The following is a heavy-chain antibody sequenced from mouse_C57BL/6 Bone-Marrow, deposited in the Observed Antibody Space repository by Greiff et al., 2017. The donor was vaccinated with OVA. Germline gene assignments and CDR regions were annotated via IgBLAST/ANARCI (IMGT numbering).Heavy chain of an antibody. CDR3: ARAPIFFYAMYY. V-gene: IGHV3-6*01. CDR1: GYSITSGYY. CDR2: ISYDGSN. Sequence: DVQLQESGPGLVKPSQSLSLTCSVTGYSITSGYYWNWIRQFPGNKLEWMGYISYDGSNNYNPSLKNRISITRDTSKNQFFLKLNSVTTEDPATYYCARAPIFFYAMYYWGQGTSVTVSS. J-gene: IGHJ4*01.